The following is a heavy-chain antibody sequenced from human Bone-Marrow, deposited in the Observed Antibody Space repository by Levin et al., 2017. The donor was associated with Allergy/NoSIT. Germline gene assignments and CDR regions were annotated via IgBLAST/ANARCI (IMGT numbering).Heavy chain of an antibody. V-gene: IGHV3-66*02. Sequence: GGSLRLSCSPTGSISWVRQMSWVRQAPGKGLEWVSVIQSGDRTYFADSVKGRFSMSRDFSKNTVYLQMTSLRIEDTAVYYCASDEGFGALWGQGTLVTVSS. CDR3: ASDEGFGAL. CDR2: IQSGDRT. CDR1: GSISWVRQ. J-gene: IGHJ4*02. D-gene: IGHD3-10*01.